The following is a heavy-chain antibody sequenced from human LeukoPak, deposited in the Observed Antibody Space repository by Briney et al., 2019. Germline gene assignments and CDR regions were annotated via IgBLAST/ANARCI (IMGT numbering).Heavy chain of an antibody. V-gene: IGHV1-18*01. Sequence: ASVKASCKASGYTFTSYGISWVRQAPGQGLEWMGWISAYNGNTNYAQKLQGRVTMTTDTSTSTAYMELRSLRSDDTAVYYCARDWSGPFGVVTPFEPTFDYWGQGTLVTVSS. CDR1: GYTFTSYG. CDR3: ARDWSGPFGVVTPFEPTFDY. D-gene: IGHD3-3*01. CDR2: ISAYNGNT. J-gene: IGHJ4*02.